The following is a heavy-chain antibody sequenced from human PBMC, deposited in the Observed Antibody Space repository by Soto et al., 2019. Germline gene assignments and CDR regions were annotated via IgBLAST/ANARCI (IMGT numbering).Heavy chain of an antibody. CDR3: ARTFTYYDYIWGSYRFTFDY. Sequence: PSETLSLTCTVSGGSISSYYWSWIRQPPGKGLEWIGYIYYSGSTNYNPSLKSRVTISVDTSKNQFSLKLSSVTAADTAVYYCARTFTYYDYIWGSYRFTFDYWGQGTLVTVSS. CDR2: IYYSGST. J-gene: IGHJ4*02. D-gene: IGHD3-16*02. CDR1: GGSISSYY. V-gene: IGHV4-59*01.